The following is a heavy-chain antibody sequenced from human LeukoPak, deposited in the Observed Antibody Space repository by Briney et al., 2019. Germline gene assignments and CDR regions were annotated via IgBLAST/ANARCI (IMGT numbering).Heavy chain of an antibody. J-gene: IGHJ5*02. D-gene: IGHD6-13*01. V-gene: IGHV2-5*01. CDR2: TYWNDDK. Sequence: SGPTLVKPTQTLTLTCTFSGFSLSTSGAGVGWIRQPPGKTLEWRAITYWNDDKRYRPSLKSRLTITKDTSKNQVVLTMTNMDPVDTATYYCAHRVLFAAAGYNWFDPWGQGTLVTVSS. CDR1: GFSLSTSGAG. CDR3: AHRVLFAAAGYNWFDP.